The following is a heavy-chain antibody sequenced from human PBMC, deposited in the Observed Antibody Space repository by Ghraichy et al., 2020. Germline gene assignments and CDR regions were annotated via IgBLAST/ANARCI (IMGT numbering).Heavy chain of an antibody. D-gene: IGHD2-8*01. V-gene: IGHV4-39*01. Sequence: SETLSLTCTVSGGSISSSSYYWGWIRQPPGKGLEWIGSIYYSGSTYYNPSLKSRVTISVDTSKNQFSLKLSSVTAADTAVYYCARGEYCTNGVCYTNWFDPWGQGTLVTVSS. CDR1: GGSISSSSYY. CDR2: IYYSGST. J-gene: IGHJ5*02. CDR3: ARGEYCTNGVCYTNWFDP.